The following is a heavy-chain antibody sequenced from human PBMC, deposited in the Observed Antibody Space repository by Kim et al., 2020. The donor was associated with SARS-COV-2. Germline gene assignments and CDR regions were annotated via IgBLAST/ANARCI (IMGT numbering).Heavy chain of an antibody. D-gene: IGHD3-3*01. Sequence: SETLSLTCAVYGGSFSDYNWSWIRQPPGKGLEWIGEINHSGSTNVSPSVKSRITISVDTSKSQFSLRLKSMTATDTAAYYCARGRAGVVPAPVLGLGPYYDYYGMDVWGRGTPVAVSS. V-gene: IGHV4-34*01. CDR1: GGSFSDYN. CDR2: INHSGST. J-gene: IGHJ6*02. CDR3: ARGRAGVVPAPVLGLGPYYDYYGMDV.